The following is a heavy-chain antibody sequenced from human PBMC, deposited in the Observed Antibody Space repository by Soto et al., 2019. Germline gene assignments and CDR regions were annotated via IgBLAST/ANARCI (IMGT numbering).Heavy chain of an antibody. Sequence: QVQLVQSGAEVKKPGASVTVSCKTSGYTFTGYYMHWGRQAPGQGLEWMGWINPNSGGTNYAQTVQGRVTMNSDPSISTAYMELSRLRSDDTAVYYCARDLYNWNDGACDDWGQGTLVTVSS. CDR3: ARDLYNWNDGACDD. J-gene: IGHJ4*02. CDR2: INPNSGGT. CDR1: GYTFTGYY. D-gene: IGHD1-20*01. V-gene: IGHV1-2*02.